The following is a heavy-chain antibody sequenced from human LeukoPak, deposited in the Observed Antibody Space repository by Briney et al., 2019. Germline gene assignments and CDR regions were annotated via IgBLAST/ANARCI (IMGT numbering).Heavy chain of an antibody. CDR2: ISYDGSNK. V-gene: IGHV3-30-3*01. J-gene: IGHJ6*02. Sequence: PGGSLRLSCAASGFTFSSYAMHWVRQAPGKGLEWVAVISYDGSNKYYADSVKGRFTISRDNSKNTLHLQMNSLRAEDTAVYYCARGEVQYCSGGSCYSLGFYYYYYGMDVWGQGTTVTVSS. CDR3: ARGEVQYCSGGSCYSLGFYYYYYGMDV. D-gene: IGHD2-15*01. CDR1: GFTFSSYA.